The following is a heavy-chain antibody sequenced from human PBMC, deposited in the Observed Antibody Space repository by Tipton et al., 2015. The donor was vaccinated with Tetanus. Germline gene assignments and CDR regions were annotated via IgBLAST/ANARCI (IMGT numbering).Heavy chain of an antibody. V-gene: IGHV1-3*01. D-gene: IGHD1-14*01. Sequence: QSGPEVKKPGASVKVSCKASGYTFTSFAMQWVRQAPGQRLEWMGWINVGNGNIKYSQKFQGRVTITADESTNTAYMELSSLRSEDTAVYYCARAPNRISRAYDYWGQGTQITVSS. CDR1: GYTFTSFA. CDR2: INVGNGNI. J-gene: IGHJ4*02. CDR3: ARAPNRISRAYDY.